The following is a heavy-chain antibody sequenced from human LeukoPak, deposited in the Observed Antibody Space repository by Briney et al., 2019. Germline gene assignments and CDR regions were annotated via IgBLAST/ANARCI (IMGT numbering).Heavy chain of an antibody. J-gene: IGHJ6*03. Sequence: TGGSLRLSCAASGFTFSNYAMTWVRQAPGKGLEWISGISASGGSTCYADSAKGRFTISRDNSRNTLSLQLNSLRAEDTADYYCAKDGGNYGSGRAHYLDVWAEGPRSPSP. CDR1: GFTFSNYA. CDR3: AKDGGNYGSGRAHYLDV. CDR2: ISASGGST. D-gene: IGHD3-10*01. V-gene: IGHV3-23*01.